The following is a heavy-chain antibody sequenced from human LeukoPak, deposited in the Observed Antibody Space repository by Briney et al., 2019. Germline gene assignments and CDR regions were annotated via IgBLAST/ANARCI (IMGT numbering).Heavy chain of an antibody. Sequence: GGSLRLSCAVSGITLSNYGMSWVRQAPGKGLEWVAGISDSGGRTNYADSVKGRFTISRDNSKNTLYLQTNSLRAEDTAVYFCAKRGVVIRVILVGFHKEAYYFDSWGQGALVTVSS. CDR3: AKRGVVIRVILVGFHKEAYYFDS. J-gene: IGHJ4*02. V-gene: IGHV3-23*01. CDR1: GITLSNYG. D-gene: IGHD3-22*01. CDR2: ISDSGGRT.